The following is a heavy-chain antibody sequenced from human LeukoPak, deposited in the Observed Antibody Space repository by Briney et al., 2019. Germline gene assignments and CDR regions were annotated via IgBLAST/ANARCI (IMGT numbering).Heavy chain of an antibody. V-gene: IGHV1-2*02. D-gene: IGHD5-18*01. CDR3: ARLGRQDTAMA. Sequence: ASVKVSCLASGYSFTGYYMHWVRPAPGQGLEWMGWVNPNNGGTKYAQNFQGRVTLTRDTPISTAYMELSSLRSDDTAVYYCARLGRQDTAMAWGKGTLVTVPS. CDR1: GYSFTGYY. J-gene: IGHJ5*02. CDR2: VNPNNGGT.